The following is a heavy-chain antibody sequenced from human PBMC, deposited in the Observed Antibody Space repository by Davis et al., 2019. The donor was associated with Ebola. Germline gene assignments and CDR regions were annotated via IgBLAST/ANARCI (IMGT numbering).Heavy chain of an antibody. V-gene: IGHV3-66*01. CDR2: IYSGGSI. J-gene: IGHJ4*02. CDR1: GFTVSSNY. D-gene: IGHD3-10*01. CDR3: ARAVYYYGSGSYSDYFDY. Sequence: GESLKISCAASGFTVSSNYMSWVRQAPGKGLEWVSVIYSGGSIYYADSVKGRFTISRDNAKNSLYLQMNSLRAEDTAVYYCARAVYYYGSGSYSDYFDYWGQGTLVTVSS.